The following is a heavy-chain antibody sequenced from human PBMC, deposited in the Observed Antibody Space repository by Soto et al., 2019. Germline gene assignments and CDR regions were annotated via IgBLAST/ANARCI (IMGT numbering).Heavy chain of an antibody. CDR1: GGSISSYY. CDR2: IYSSGST. Sequence: ASETLSLTCTVSGGSISSYYWSWIRQPPGKGLEWIGYIYSSGSTNYNPSLKSRVTISVDTSKNQFSLKLSSVTAADTAVYYCARMTQDGYSNFDYWGQGILLPVSS. CDR3: ARMTQDGYSNFDY. V-gene: IGHV4-59*01. D-gene: IGHD5-18*01. J-gene: IGHJ4*02.